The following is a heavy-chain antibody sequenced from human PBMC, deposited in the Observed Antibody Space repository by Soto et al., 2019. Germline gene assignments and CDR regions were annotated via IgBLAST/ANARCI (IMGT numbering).Heavy chain of an antibody. J-gene: IGHJ6*02. CDR2: IYYSGST. CDR1: GGSISSYY. CDR3: AREGFESWAPKGGYAGYYYYGMDV. D-gene: IGHD3-16*01. V-gene: IGHV4-59*01. Sequence: PSETLSLTCTVSGGSISSYYWSWIRQPPGKGLEWIGYIYYSGSTNYNPSLKSRVTISVDTSKNQFSLKLSSVTAADTAVYYCAREGFESWAPKGGYAGYYYYGMDVWGQGTTVTVSS.